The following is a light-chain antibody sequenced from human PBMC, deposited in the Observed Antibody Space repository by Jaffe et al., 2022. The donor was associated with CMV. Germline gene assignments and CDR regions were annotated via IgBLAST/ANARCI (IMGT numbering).Light chain of an antibody. CDR1: QNINSW. V-gene: IGKV1-5*03. Sequence: DIQMTQSHSTLSASVGDRVTITCRASQNINSWLAWYQQKPGKAPKLLIYMSSSLESGVPSRFSGSGSGTESTLTISSLQPDDFATYYCQQYNSYPYTFGQGTKLEIK. CDR3: QQYNSYPYT. J-gene: IGKJ2*01. CDR2: MSS.